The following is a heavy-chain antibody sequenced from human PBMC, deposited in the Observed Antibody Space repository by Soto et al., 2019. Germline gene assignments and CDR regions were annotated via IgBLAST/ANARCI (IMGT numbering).Heavy chain of an antibody. D-gene: IGHD3-16*01. CDR3: VIYPPLRANFDY. J-gene: IGHJ4*02. CDR2: ISSNGGST. CDR1: GFTFSDYY. V-gene: IGHV3-64D*08. Sequence: PGGSLRLSCAASGFTFSDYYMSWIRQAPGKGLEWISYISSNGGSTYYADSVKGRFTISRDNSKNTLYLQMSSLRAGDTAVYYCVIYPPLRANFDYGGQGTLVTVSS.